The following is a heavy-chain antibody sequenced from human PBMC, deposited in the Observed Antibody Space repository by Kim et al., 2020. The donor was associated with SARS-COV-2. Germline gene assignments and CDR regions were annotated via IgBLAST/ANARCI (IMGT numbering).Heavy chain of an antibody. CDR1: GGSISSYY. J-gene: IGHJ4*02. Sequence: SETLSLTCTVSGGSISSYYWSWIRQPPGKGLEWIGYIYYSGSTNYNPSLKSRVTISVDTSKNQFSLKLSSVTAADTAVYYCAREVGGVEAGRPHFDYWGQGTLVTVSS. CDR3: AREVGGVEAGRPHFDY. CDR2: IYYSGST. D-gene: IGHD6-19*01. V-gene: IGHV4-59*01.